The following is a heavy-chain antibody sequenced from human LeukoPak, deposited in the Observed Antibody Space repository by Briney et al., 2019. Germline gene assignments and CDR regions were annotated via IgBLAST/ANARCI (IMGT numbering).Heavy chain of an antibody. Sequence: SETLSLTCTVSGGSISSGSYYWSWIRQPAGKGLEWIGRIYGSGNTRYNPSLKSRVTMSVDTSKKQFSLKMTSMTAADTDMYFCAKEMASGYDYNWFDLWGQGTLVTVSS. CDR3: AKEMASGYDYNWFDL. CDR1: GGSISSGSYY. D-gene: IGHD5-12*01. V-gene: IGHV4-61*02. J-gene: IGHJ5*02. CDR2: IYGSGNT.